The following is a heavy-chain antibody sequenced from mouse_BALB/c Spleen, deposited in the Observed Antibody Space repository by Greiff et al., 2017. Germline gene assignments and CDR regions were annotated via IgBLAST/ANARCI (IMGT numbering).Heavy chain of an antibody. D-gene: IGHD1-2*01. CDR2: ISSGSSTI. Sequence: EVQGVESGGGLVQPGGSRKLSCAASGFTFSSFGMHWVRQAPEKGLEWVAYISSGSSTIYYADTVKGRFTISRDNPKNTLFLQMTSLRSEDTAMYYCAPHYYGYWFAYWGQGTLVTVSA. CDR3: APHYYGYWFAY. J-gene: IGHJ3*01. CDR1: GFTFSSFG. V-gene: IGHV5-17*02.